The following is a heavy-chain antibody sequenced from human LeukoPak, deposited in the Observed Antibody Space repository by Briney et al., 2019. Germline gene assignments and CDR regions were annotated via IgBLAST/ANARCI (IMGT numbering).Heavy chain of an antibody. Sequence: GGSLRLSCAASGFTFSSYSMNWVRQAPGKGLEWVSSISSSSSYIYYADSVKGRFTISRDNAKNSLYLQMNSLRAEDTAVYYCARDSRTYYYDSSGYFDYWGQGTLVTLSS. D-gene: IGHD3-22*01. CDR1: GFTFSSYS. V-gene: IGHV3-21*01. CDR2: ISSSSSYI. CDR3: ARDSRTYYYDSSGYFDY. J-gene: IGHJ4*02.